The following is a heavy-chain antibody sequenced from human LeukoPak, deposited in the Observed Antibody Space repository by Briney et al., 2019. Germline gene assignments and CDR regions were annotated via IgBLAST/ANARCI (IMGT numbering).Heavy chain of an antibody. CDR2: IYSDGST. D-gene: IGHD3-16*01. Sequence: GGSLRLSCAASGFTVSSNYMSWVRQAPGKGLEWVSVIYSDGSTYYADSVKGRFTISRHNFKNTLYLQMNSLRAEDTAVYYCARDGGVSGDRSYFESWGQGTLVTVSS. V-gene: IGHV3-53*01. J-gene: IGHJ4*02. CDR3: ARDGGVSGDRSYFES. CDR1: GFTVSSNY.